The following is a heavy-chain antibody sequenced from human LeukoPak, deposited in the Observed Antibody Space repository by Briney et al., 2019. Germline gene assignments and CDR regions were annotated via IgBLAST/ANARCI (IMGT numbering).Heavy chain of an antibody. CDR3: ASYYYDSSGYYEA. J-gene: IGHJ4*02. CDR1: GGSISSGDYY. CDR2: IYYSGST. V-gene: IGHV4-30-4*01. Sequence: PSETLSLTCTVSGGSISSGDYYWSWIRQPPGKGLEWIGYIYYSGSTYYNPSLKSRVTMSVDTSKNQFSLKLSSVTAADTAVYYCASYYYDSSGYYEAWGQGTLVTVSS. D-gene: IGHD3-22*01.